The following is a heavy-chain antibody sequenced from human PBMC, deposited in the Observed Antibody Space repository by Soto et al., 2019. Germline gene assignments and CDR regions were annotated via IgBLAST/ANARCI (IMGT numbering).Heavy chain of an antibody. Sequence: ASVKVSCKASGYTFSNYGISWVRQAHGQDHEWMGWISGYNVLTAYAQNVQGRVTMTIDTPTTTVFMEMTGLRSNDTAVDYCARDERIRWFDSCGQGPLVTVSS. D-gene: IGHD3-10*01. J-gene: IGHJ5*01. V-gene: IGHV1-18*04. CDR1: GYTFSNYG. CDR2: ISGYNVLT. CDR3: ARDERIRWFDS.